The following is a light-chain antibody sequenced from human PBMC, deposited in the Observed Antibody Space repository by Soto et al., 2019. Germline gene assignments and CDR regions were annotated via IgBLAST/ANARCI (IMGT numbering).Light chain of an antibody. CDR1: QSVSSSD. Sequence: LVSTLYPRAPTLSRGRAAFLSWRASQSVSSSDLAWYQQKPGQAPRLLIYGASTRATGIPARFSGSGSGTEFTLTISSLQAEDFAVYYCQQYNNWPTFGQGTRLEIK. J-gene: IGKJ5*01. V-gene: IGKV3-15*01. CDR2: GAS. CDR3: QQYNNWPT.